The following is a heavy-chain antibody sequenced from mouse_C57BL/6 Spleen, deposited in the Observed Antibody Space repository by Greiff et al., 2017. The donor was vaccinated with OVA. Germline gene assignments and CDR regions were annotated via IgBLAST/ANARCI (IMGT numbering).Heavy chain of an antibody. CDR3: ARGQLGPLAY. CDR1: GYSITSGYD. Sequence: VQLQQSGPGMVKPSQSLSLTCTVTGYSITSGYDWHWIRHFPGNKLEWMGYISYSGSTNYNPSLKSRISITHDTSKNHFFLKLNSVTTEDTATYYCARGQLGPLAYWGQGTLVTVSA. D-gene: IGHD4-1*02. J-gene: IGHJ3*01. V-gene: IGHV3-1*01. CDR2: ISYSGST.